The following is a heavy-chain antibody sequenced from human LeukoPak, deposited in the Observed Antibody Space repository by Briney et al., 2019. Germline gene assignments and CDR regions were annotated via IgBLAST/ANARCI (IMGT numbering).Heavy chain of an antibody. CDR2: IRPKADNYAT. V-gene: IGHV3-73*01. CDR3: TTLGSSQVAARDY. CDR1: GFSFSGSG. Sequence: GASLKLSCAASGFSFSGSGMHWVRQASGKGLEWVGHIRPKADNYATTYAAWVKGRFTISRDDSKNTAYLQMNSPKTEDSAVYYCTTLGSSQVAARDYWGQGALVTVSS. J-gene: IGHJ4*02. D-gene: IGHD1-26*01.